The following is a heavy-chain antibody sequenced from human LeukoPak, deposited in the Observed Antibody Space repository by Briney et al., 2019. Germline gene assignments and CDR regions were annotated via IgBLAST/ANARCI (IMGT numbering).Heavy chain of an antibody. V-gene: IGHV3-21*01. CDR1: GFTVSSNY. D-gene: IGHD5-18*01. Sequence: GGSLRLSCAASGFTVSSNYMSWVRQAPGKGLEWVSSISSSSSYIYYADSVKGRFTISRDNAKNSLYLQMNSLRAEDTAVYYCARTSLGYSYGFGYWGQGTLVTVSS. CDR2: ISSSSSYI. CDR3: ARTSLGYSYGFGY. J-gene: IGHJ4*02.